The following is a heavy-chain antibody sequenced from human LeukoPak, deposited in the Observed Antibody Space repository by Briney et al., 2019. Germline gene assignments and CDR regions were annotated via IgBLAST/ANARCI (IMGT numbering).Heavy chain of an antibody. CDR2: IYHSGSP. CDR3: ARVNINNWHSCDY. D-gene: IGHD1-1*01. V-gene: IGHV4-4*02. CDR1: GGSISSNNW. Sequence: SETLSLTCAVSGGSISSNNWWGWVRQPPGKGLEWIGEIYHSGSPYYNPSLKSRVTISVDKSRNHFSLNLSSVTAADTAVYYCARVNINNWHSCDYWGQGTLVTVSS. J-gene: IGHJ4*02.